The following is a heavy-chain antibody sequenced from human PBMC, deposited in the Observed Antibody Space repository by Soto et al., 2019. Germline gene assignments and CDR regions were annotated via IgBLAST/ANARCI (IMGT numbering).Heavy chain of an antibody. D-gene: IGHD3-22*01. CDR2: IHYRGST. J-gene: IGHJ4*02. V-gene: IGHV4-39*01. CDR1: GGSISSPNDF. Sequence: QLQLQESGPRLVKPSETLSLTCTVSGGSISSPNDFWGWIRQPPGTGMEWIGSIHYRGSTSYNPSLNGRVTISVDTSKNQFSLKLNSVTAADTAIYYCARHRGTDRSRSNNAASDLWGQGTVVTVSS. CDR3: ARHRGTDRSRSNNAASDL.